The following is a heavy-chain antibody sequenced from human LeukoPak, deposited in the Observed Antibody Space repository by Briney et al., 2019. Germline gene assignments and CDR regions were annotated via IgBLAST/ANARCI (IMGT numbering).Heavy chain of an antibody. V-gene: IGHV4-61*02. CDR3: AREPYSGSYDNWFDP. D-gene: IGHD1-26*01. Sequence: SQTLSLTCAVSGGSISSGGYSWSWIRQPPGKGLEWIGRIYTSGSTNYNPSLKSRVTISVDTSKNQFSLKLSSVTAADTAVYYCAREPYSGSYDNWFDPWGQRTLVTVSS. CDR2: IYTSGST. CDR1: GGSISSGGYS. J-gene: IGHJ5*02.